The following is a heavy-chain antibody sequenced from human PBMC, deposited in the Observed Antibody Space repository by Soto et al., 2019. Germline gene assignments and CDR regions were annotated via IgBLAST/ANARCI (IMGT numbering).Heavy chain of an antibody. Sequence: GGSLRLSCAAAGFPFSNHWIHWVRQAPGKGLVWVSRINGDGTGTFYADSVRGRFAISRDNAENTVYLQMNSLRAEDTAVYYCARGIQYRYGMDVWGQGTTVTVSS. J-gene: IGHJ6*02. CDR1: GFPFSNHW. CDR2: INGDGTGT. CDR3: ARGIQYRYGMDV. V-gene: IGHV3-74*01. D-gene: IGHD5-18*01.